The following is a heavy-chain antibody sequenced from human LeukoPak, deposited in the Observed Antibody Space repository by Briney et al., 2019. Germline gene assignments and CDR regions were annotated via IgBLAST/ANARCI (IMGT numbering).Heavy chain of an antibody. V-gene: IGHV3-21*01. CDR3: ASPLGYCSGGSCYGGYFDY. CDR1: GFTFSSYS. CDR2: ISSSSSYI. J-gene: IGHJ4*02. D-gene: IGHD2-15*01. Sequence: PGGSLRLSCAASGFTFSSYSMNWVRQAPGKGLEWVSSISSSSSYIYYADSVKGRFTISRDNAKNSLYLQMNSLRAEDTAVYYCASPLGYCSGGSCYGGYFDYWGQGTLVTVSS.